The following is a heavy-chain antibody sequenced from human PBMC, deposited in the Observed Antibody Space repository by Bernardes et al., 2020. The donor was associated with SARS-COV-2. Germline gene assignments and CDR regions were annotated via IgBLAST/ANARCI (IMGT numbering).Heavy chain of an antibody. Sequence: ETLSLTCTVSRASISSSSNFWGWVRQSPGKGLEWIGTFFYGGSTYYNPSLRSRVAMPVDTSRNQFSLRLSSVTAADTAIYYCASNDYGDFHDALDVWGLGTMVTVSS. CDR1: RASISSSSNF. CDR2: FFYGGST. D-gene: IGHD4-17*01. J-gene: IGHJ3*01. CDR3: ASNDYGDFHDALDV. V-gene: IGHV4-39*01.